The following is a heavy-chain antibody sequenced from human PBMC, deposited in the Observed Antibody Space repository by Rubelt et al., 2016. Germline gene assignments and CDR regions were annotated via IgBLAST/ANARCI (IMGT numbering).Heavy chain of an antibody. J-gene: IGHJ4*02. CDR3: AKEKWFGEPPGWGFDY. V-gene: IGHV1-69*01. D-gene: IGHD3-10*01. CDR2: IIPIFGTA. Sequence: SYGISWVRQAPGQGLEWMGGIIPIFGTANYAQKFQGRVTITADESTSTAFMELSSLRSEDTAVYYCAKEKWFGEPPGWGFDYWGQGTLVTVSS. CDR1: SYG.